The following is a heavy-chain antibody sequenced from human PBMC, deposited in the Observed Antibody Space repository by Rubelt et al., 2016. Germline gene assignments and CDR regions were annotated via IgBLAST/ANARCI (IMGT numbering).Heavy chain of an antibody. D-gene: IGHD6-13*01. CDR1: GGSFSGYY. Sequence: QVQLQQWGAGLLKPSETLSLTCAVYGGSFSGYYWSWIRQPPGKGLAWIGEINHSGSTNSNPSLKSRVTISVDTAKNQFSLKLSSVTAADTAVYYCARGRRGSSSWLGRDYYGMDVWGQGTTVTVSS. V-gene: IGHV4-34*01. J-gene: IGHJ6*02. CDR3: ARGRRGSSSWLGRDYYGMDV. CDR2: INHSGST.